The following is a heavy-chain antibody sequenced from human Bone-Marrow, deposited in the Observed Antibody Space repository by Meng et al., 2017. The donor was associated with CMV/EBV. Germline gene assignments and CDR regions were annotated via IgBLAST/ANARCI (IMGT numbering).Heavy chain of an antibody. D-gene: IGHD2-21*02. Sequence: ASVKVSCKASGYPFTGYYMHWVRQAPGQGLEWMGWINTNTGVTTYAMKFQGRVSLTRDTSINTIYVDLRSLRSDDTAMYYCAGVVAVSAELCGQGTPVTVSS. CDR2: INTNTGVT. V-gene: IGHV1-2*02. CDR1: GYPFTGYY. CDR3: AGVVAVSAEL. J-gene: IGHJ4*02.